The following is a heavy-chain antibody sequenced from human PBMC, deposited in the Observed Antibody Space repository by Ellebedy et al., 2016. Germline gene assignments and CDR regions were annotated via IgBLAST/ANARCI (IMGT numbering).Heavy chain of an antibody. D-gene: IGHD6-6*01. Sequence: GESLKISXAASGFTFSSFGMSWVRQAPGKGLEWVANIKQDGSEKYYVDSVKGRFTISRDNAKNSLYLQMNSLRAEDTAVYYCARNGPYSSSTFDYWGQGTLVTVSS. V-gene: IGHV3-7*01. CDR1: GFTFSSFG. CDR2: IKQDGSEK. J-gene: IGHJ4*02. CDR3: ARNGPYSSSTFDY.